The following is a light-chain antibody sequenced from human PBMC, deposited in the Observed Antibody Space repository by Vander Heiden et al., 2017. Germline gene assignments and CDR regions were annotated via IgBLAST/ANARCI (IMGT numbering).Light chain of an antibody. CDR3: QQYDNLPWT. Sequence: DIQITKSPSSLSASVGDRVTITCQASQDISNYLNWYQQKPGKAPKLLIYDASNLETGVPSRFSGSGSGTDFTFTISSLQPEDIATYYCQQYDNLPWTFGQGTKVEIK. J-gene: IGKJ1*01. CDR1: QDISNY. CDR2: DAS. V-gene: IGKV1-33*01.